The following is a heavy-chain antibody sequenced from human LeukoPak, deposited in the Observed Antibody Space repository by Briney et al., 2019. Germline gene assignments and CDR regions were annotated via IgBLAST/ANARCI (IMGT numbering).Heavy chain of an antibody. V-gene: IGHV4-30-2*01. CDR2: IYRSGST. D-gene: IGHD3-10*01. J-gene: IGHJ3*02. Sequence: SETLSLTCAVSGGSISSGGYSWSWIRQPPGKGLEWIGYIYRSGSTYYNPSLKSRVTISVDRSKNQFSLKLSSVTAADTAVYYCARGDYYGSGSYFAFDIWGQGTMVTVSS. CDR1: GGSISSGGYS. CDR3: ARGDYYGSGSYFAFDI.